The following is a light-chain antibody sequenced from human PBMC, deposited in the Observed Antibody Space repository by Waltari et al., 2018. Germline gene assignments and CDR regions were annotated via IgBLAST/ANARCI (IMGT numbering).Light chain of an antibody. CDR1: QSVSSSY. CDR2: GES. CDR3: QHYGISPPGL. V-gene: IGKV3-20*01. Sequence: EIVLTQSPGTLSLSPGERATLSCRASQSVSSSYLAWYQQKPGQAPRLLMLGESSRATGIPDRFSGSGSGTDFTLTISRLEPEDFAVYYCQHYGISPPGLFGPGTKVDIK. J-gene: IGKJ3*01.